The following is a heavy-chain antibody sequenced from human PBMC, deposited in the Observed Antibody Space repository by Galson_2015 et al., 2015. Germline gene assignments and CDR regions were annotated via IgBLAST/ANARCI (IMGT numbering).Heavy chain of an antibody. CDR2: ITPIFGTA. Sequence: SVKVSCKASGGSFSIYAISWVRQAPGQGPQWMGGITPIFGTANYAQKFQGRVTITAEKSTSIVYMELRSLKSEDTAVYYCATVSRDCSTNIGPYSYWGQGTLVTVSS. D-gene: IGHD2-2*01. CDR1: GGSFSIYA. CDR3: ATVSRDCSTNIGPYSY. J-gene: IGHJ4*02. V-gene: IGHV1-69*06.